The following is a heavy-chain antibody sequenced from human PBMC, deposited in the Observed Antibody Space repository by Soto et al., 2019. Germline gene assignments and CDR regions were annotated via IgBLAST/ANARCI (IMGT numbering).Heavy chain of an antibody. D-gene: IGHD3-22*01. V-gene: IGHV4-30-4*01. CDR2: IYYSGST. Sequence: QVQLQESGPGLVKPSQTLSLTCTVSGGSISSGDYYWSWIRQPPGKGLEWIGNIYYSGSTYYNPSLKSRVTISVDTSKNQFSLKLSYVTDADTAVYYCARDRAYTSGYYYYFDYWGQGTLVTVSS. J-gene: IGHJ4*02. CDR1: GGSISSGDYY. CDR3: ARDRAYTSGYYYYFDY.